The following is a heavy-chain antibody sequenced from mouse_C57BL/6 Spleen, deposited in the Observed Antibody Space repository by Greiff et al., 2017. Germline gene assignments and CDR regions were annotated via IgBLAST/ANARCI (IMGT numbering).Heavy chain of an antibody. J-gene: IGHJ1*03. CDR1: GYTFTSYG. CDR3: EQCGVGYFDV. Sequence: QVQLQQSGAELARPGASVKLSCKASGYTFTSYGISWVKQRPGQGLEWIGEIYPRSGNTYYTEKFKGKATLTADKSSSTAYMELRSLTSEDSAVYFVEQCGVGYFDVWGKGTTVTVSS. V-gene: IGHV1-81*01. CDR2: IYPRSGNT.